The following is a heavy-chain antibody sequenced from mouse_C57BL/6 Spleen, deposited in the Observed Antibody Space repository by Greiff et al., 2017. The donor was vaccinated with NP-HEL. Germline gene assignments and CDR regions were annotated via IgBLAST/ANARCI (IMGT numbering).Heavy chain of an antibody. CDR3: ARSGGNYVYFDY. J-gene: IGHJ2*01. CDR1: GYTFTSYW. CDR2: IDPSDSYT. V-gene: IGHV1-69*01. Sequence: QVQLKQPGAELVMPGASVKLSCKASGYTFTSYWMHWVKQRPGQGLEWIGEIDPSDSYTNYNQKFKGKSTLTVDKSSSTAYMQLSSLTSEDSAVYYCARSGGNYVYFDYWGKGTTLTVSS. D-gene: IGHD2-1*01.